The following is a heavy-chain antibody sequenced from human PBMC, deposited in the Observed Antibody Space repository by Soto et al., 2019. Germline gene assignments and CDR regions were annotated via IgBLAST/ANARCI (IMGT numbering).Heavy chain of an antibody. D-gene: IGHD1-26*01. J-gene: IGHJ5*02. V-gene: IGHV5-51*01. CDR3: ARHVDSGSYTKPVDP. Sequence: PGESLKISCKGSGYSFTSYWIGWVRQMPGKGLEWMGIIYPGDSDTRYSPSFQGQVTISADKSISTAYLQWSSLKASDTAMYYYARHVDSGSYTKPVDPWGQGTLVTVSS. CDR1: GYSFTSYW. CDR2: IYPGDSDT.